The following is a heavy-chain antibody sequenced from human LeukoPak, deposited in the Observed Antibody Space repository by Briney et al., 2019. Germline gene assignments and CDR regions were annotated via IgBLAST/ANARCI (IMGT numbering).Heavy chain of an antibody. D-gene: IGHD6-6*01. V-gene: IGHV3-23*01. CDR3: AKRGPIYSSSPGNYFDY. CDR1: GFTFSSCG. Sequence: GGSLRLSCAASGFTFSSCGMTWVRQAPGKGLEWVSSISGSDDGTYYADSVKGRFTISRDNSKNTLYLQMNSLRAEDTAVYYCAKRGPIYSSSPGNYFDYWGQGALVTVSS. J-gene: IGHJ4*02. CDR2: ISGSDDGT.